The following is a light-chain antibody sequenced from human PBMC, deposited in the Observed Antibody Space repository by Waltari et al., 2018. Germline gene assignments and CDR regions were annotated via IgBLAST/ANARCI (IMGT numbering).Light chain of an antibody. CDR3: AAWDDSLNGQV. Sequence: QSVLTQPPSASGTPGQRVTISCSGSSSNIGSNYVSWYQQFPGTAPKLLIYTNNQRSSGVPDRFSGSKSGTSASLAISGLQSEDEADYYCAAWDDSLNGQVFGTGTKVTVL. CDR2: TNN. CDR1: SSNIGSNY. J-gene: IGLJ1*01. V-gene: IGLV1-44*01.